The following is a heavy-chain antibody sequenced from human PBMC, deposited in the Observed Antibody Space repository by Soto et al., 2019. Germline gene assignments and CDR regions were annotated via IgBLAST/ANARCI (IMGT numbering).Heavy chain of an antibody. CDR1: GYSFSSYS. CDR2: IYPDDSET. Sequence: GESLKISCEGSGYSFSSYSIGWVRQMPGKGLEWMGIIYPDDSETRYSPSFRGQVTISVDKTISSAYLQWSSLKASDSAMYFCARIGYSYSPFDYWGQGTLVTVSS. V-gene: IGHV5-51*01. CDR3: ARIGYSYSPFDY. J-gene: IGHJ4*02. D-gene: IGHD4-4*01.